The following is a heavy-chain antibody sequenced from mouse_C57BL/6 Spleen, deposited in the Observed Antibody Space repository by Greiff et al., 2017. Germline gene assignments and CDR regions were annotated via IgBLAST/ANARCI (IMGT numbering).Heavy chain of an antibody. J-gene: IGHJ3*01. Sequence: QVQLQQSGAELMKPGASVKLSCKATGYTFTGYWIEWVKQRPGHGLEWIGEILPGSGSTNYNEKFKGKATFTADTSSNTAYMQLSSLTTEDSAIYYCARRPLDSSGWFAYWGQGTLVTVSA. CDR1: GYTFTGYW. CDR2: ILPGSGST. V-gene: IGHV1-9*01. D-gene: IGHD3-2*02. CDR3: ARRPLDSSGWFAY.